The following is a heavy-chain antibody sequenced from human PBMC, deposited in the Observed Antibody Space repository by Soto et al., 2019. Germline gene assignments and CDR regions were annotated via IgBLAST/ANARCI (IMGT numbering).Heavy chain of an antibody. Sequence: QVQLVQSGTEVKKPGASVKVSCKASGYIMTTYGVSWVRQAPGQGLEWVGWISAYNDHTNYAQKFQGRVTMTTDTSTSTAYMELRSLRSDDTAVYYCARGTYFDYWGQEPWSPSPQ. CDR1: GYIMTTYG. D-gene: IGHD1-1*01. J-gene: IGHJ4*01. V-gene: IGHV1-18*01. CDR3: ARGTYFDY. CDR2: ISAYNDHT.